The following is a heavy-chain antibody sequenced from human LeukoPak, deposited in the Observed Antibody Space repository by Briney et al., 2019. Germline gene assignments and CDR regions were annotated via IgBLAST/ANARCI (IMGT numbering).Heavy chain of an antibody. J-gene: IGHJ4*02. CDR3: ARGGSSWYYFDY. CDR2: IYYSGST. Sequence: SETLSLTCTVSGGSISSYYWSWIRQPPGKGLEWIGYIYYSGSTNYNPSLKSRVTISVDTSKNQFFLKLSSVIAADTAVYYCARGGSSWYYFDYWGQGTLVTVSS. D-gene: IGHD6-13*01. CDR1: GGSISSYY. V-gene: IGHV4-59*01.